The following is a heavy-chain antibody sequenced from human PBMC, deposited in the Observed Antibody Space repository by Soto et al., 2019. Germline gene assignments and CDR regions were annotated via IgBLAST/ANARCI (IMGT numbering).Heavy chain of an antibody. D-gene: IGHD3-22*01. Sequence: EVQLLESGGGLVQPGGSLRLSCTASGFSFSSYAMSWVRQAPGKGLEWVSVIRGSTCTIDYADSVKGRFTISRDNSKNTTYLQMNSLRAEDTAVYYCAKGRKDYHDSNGSPWTLDVWGQGTMVTVSP. CDR2: IRGSTCTI. CDR1: GFSFSSYA. CDR3: AKGRKDYHDSNGSPWTLDV. J-gene: IGHJ3*01. V-gene: IGHV3-23*01.